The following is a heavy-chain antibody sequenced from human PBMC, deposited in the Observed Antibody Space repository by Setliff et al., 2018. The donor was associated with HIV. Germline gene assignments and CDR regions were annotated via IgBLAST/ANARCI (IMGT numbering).Heavy chain of an antibody. J-gene: IGHJ4*02. CDR1: GGSISSYY. Sequence: SETLSLTCTVSGGSISSYYWSWIRQPPGKGLEWIGYIYYNGNTNYNPSLKSRVTISVDTSKNQLYLKLSSVTAADTAVYYCAREIYGGNSRPFDYWGQGTLVTVSS. V-gene: IGHV4-59*01. D-gene: IGHD4-17*01. CDR3: AREIYGGNSRPFDY. CDR2: IYYNGNT.